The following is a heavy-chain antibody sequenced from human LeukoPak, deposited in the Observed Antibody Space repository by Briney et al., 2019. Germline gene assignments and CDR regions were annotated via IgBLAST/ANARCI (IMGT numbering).Heavy chain of an antibody. CDR2: INPSGGGK. CDR3: AARGNYGDYVDY. D-gene: IGHD4-17*01. V-gene: IGHV1-46*01. Sequence: ASVKVSCKASGYTFTTYYMHWVRQAPGQGLVWMGLINPSGGGKRYAQKFQGRVTMTRDTSTSTVYMELSSLRSEDTAVYYCAARGNYGDYVDYWGQGTLVTVSS. J-gene: IGHJ4*02. CDR1: GYTFTTYY.